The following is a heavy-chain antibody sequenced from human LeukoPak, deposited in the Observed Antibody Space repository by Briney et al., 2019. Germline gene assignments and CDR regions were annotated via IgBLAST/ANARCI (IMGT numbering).Heavy chain of an antibody. J-gene: IGHJ4*02. V-gene: IGHV3-9*01. CDR1: GFTFDDYA. Sequence: PGGSLRLSCAASGFTFDDYAMHWVRQAPGKGLEWVSGISWNSGSIGYADSVKGRITISSDNAKNSLYLQMNSLRAEDTALYYCAKDTRMGDYWGQGTLVTVSS. CDR3: AKDTRMGDY. CDR2: ISWNSGSI.